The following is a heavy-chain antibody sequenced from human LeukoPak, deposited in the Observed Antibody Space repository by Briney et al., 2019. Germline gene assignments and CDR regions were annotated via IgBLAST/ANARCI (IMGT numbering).Heavy chain of an antibody. CDR1: GGSISSGDYY. D-gene: IGHD6-13*01. CDR3: ARFRIAAAGDFDY. J-gene: IGHJ4*02. Sequence: SETLSLTCTVSGGSISSGDYYWSWIRQPPGKGLEWIGYIYYSGSTYYNPSLKSRVTISVDTSKNQFSPKLSSVTAADTAVYYCARFRIAAAGDFDYWGQGTLVTVSS. V-gene: IGHV4-30-4*01. CDR2: IYYSGST.